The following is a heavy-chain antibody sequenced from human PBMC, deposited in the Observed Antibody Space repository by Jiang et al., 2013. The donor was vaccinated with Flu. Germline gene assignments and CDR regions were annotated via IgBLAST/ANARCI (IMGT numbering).Heavy chain of an antibody. CDR3: ASPKGRTGGMDV. V-gene: IGHV3-33*08. CDR2: IWYDGSNK. CDR1: GLTSTSYA. Sequence: QLLESGGGLVQPGRSLRLSCAASGLTSTSYAMSWVRQAPGKGLEWVAVIWYDGSNKYYADSVKGRFTISRDNSKNTLYLQMNSLRAEDTAVYYCASPKGRTGGMDVWGQGTTVTVSS. J-gene: IGHJ6*02.